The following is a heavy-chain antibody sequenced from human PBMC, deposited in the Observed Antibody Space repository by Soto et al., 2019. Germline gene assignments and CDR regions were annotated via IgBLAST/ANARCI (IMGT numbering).Heavy chain of an antibody. CDR2: IYYSGST. D-gene: IGHD3-9*01. V-gene: IGHV4-59*01. J-gene: IGHJ4*02. Sequence: PSETLSLTCTVSGGSISSYYWSWIRQPPGKGLDWIGYIYYSGSTNYNPSLKSRVTISVDTSKNQFSLKLSSVTAADTAVYYCARAEHDGRYFDWLSRGYFDYWGQGTLVTVSS. CDR3: ARAEHDGRYFDWLSRGYFDY. CDR1: GGSISSYY.